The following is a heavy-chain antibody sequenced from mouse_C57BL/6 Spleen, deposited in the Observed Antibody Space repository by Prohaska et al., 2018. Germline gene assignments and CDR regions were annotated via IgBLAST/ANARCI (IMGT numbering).Heavy chain of an antibody. Sequence: EVQLLETGGGLVQPGGSRGLSCEGSGFTFSGFWMSWVRQTPGKTLEWNGDINSYGNAINYAPSRKDRFTIFRDNDKSTLYLQMGNVRSEDTATYFCMRYGNYWYFDVWGTGTTVTVSS. CDR2: INSYGNAI. J-gene: IGHJ1*03. V-gene: IGHV11-2*01. CDR3: MRYGNYWYFDV. CDR1: GFTFSGFW. D-gene: IGHD2-1*01.